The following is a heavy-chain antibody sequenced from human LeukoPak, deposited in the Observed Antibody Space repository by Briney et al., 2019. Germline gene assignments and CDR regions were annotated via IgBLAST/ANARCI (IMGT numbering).Heavy chain of an antibody. CDR2: IYSGGRT. Sequence: GGSLRLSCAASGFTVSTRFMSWVRQATGKGVEWGSVIYSGGRTLYADSVKGRFTISRDNSKNTLYLQLNSLRAEDTAVYFCARMFRNYFEYWGQGTLVTVSS. D-gene: IGHD3-10*02. CDR3: ARMFRNYFEY. V-gene: IGHV3-66*01. CDR1: GFTVSTRF. J-gene: IGHJ4*02.